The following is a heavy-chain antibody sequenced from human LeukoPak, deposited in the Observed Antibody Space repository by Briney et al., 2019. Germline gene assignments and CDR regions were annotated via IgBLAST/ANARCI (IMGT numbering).Heavy chain of an antibody. J-gene: IGHJ4*02. V-gene: IGHV4-59*12. Sequence: SETLSLTCTVSGGSISSYYWSWIRQPPGKGLEWIGYIYYSGSTNYNPSLSGRVAISLDKSRNHFTLMVTAVTAADTAFYYCARKGPEHLPTYFDHWGQGTLVTISS. CDR1: GGSISSYY. CDR3: ARKGPEHLPTYFDH. D-gene: IGHD2-21*01. CDR2: IYYSGST.